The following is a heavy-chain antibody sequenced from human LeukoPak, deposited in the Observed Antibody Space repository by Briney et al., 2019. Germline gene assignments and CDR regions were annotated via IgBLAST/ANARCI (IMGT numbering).Heavy chain of an antibody. V-gene: IGHV3-21*01. CDR3: AREVGAAAGY. CDR1: GFTFSSYS. D-gene: IGHD6-13*01. J-gene: IGHJ4*02. CDR2: ISSSSSYI. Sequence: PGGSLRLSCAASGFTFSSYSMNWVRQAPGKGLEWVSSISSSSSYIYYADSVKGRFTISRDNAKNSLYLQMNSLRAEGTAVYYCAREVGAAAGYWGQGTLVTVSS.